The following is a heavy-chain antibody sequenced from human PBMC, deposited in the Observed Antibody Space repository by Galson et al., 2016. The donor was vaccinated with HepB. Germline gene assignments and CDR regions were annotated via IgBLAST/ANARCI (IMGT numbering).Heavy chain of an antibody. J-gene: IGHJ4*02. D-gene: IGHD2-21*01. CDR3: AKDLWINKWTNYFDY. CDR1: GSTFSSYG. Sequence: SLRLSCAASGSTFSSYGMHWVRQAPGKGLEWVAVMWYDGSNKYYADSVKGRFTISRDNSENTMYLQMSSLRTEDTAVYYCAKDLWINKWTNYFDYWGQGTLVTVSS. V-gene: IGHV3-33*06. CDR2: MWYDGSNK.